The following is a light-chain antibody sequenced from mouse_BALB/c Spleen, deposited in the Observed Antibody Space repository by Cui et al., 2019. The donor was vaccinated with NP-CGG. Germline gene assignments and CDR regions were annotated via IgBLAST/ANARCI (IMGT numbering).Light chain of an antibody. CDR1: TGAVTTSNY. CDR2: GTN. Sequence: QAVFPPASALPPSPGETVTLTCRSSTGAVTTSNYANWVQEKPDHLFAGLIGGTNNRVPGVPARFSGSLIGDKAALTITGAQTEDEAIYFCALWYSNHWVFGGGTKLTVL. CDR3: ALWYSNHWV. J-gene: IGLJ1*01. V-gene: IGLV1*01.